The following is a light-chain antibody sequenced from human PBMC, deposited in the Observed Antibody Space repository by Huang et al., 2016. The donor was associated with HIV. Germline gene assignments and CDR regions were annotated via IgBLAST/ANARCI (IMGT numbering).Light chain of an antibody. V-gene: IGKV1-33*01. Sequence: DIQMTQSPSSLSASVGDRVTITCQASQDISNYLNWYQQQPGKAPKLLIYDASNLEKGVSSRFSGSGSGTDFTFTISSLQPEDIATYYCQQYDNLPRFTFGPGTKVDIK. CDR3: QQYDNLPRFT. J-gene: IGKJ3*01. CDR1: QDISNY. CDR2: DAS.